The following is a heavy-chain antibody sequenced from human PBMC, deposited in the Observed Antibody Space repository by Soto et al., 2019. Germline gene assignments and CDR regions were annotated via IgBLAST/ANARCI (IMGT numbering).Heavy chain of an antibody. Sequence: QVQLVQSGAEVKKPGSSVKVSCKASGGTFSSYAISWVRQAPGQGLEWMGGIIPIFGTANYAQKFQGRVTSAAAESPSPAYMELSRLRSEDTAVYYCARGPTGVMITFGGVTGWFDPWGQGTLVTVSS. V-gene: IGHV1-69*12. CDR3: ARGPTGVMITFGGVTGWFDP. J-gene: IGHJ5*02. CDR2: IIPIFGTA. CDR1: GGTFSSYA. D-gene: IGHD3-16*01.